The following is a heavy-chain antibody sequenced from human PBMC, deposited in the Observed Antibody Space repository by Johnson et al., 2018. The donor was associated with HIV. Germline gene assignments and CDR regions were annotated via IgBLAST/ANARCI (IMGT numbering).Heavy chain of an antibody. D-gene: IGHD3-22*01. CDR3: ARGDYHDSSGYFSDAFDV. J-gene: IGHJ3*01. CDR2: ISWNGGST. CDR1: GFTFDDYG. Sequence: VQLVESGGGVVRPGGSLRLSCAASGFTFDDYGMSWVRQVPGKGLEWVSGISWNGGSTGYADSVRGRFTISRDNAKNSLYLQMNSLRAEDTAVYYCARGDYHDSSGYFSDAFDVWGQGTMVTVSS. V-gene: IGHV3-20*04.